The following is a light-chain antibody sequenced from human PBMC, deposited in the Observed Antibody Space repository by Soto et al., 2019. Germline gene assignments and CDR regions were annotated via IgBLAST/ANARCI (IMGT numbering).Light chain of an antibody. V-gene: IGLV3-21*02. Sequence: SYELTQPPSVSVAPGQTARVSCGGNRLETKTVFWYQQKPGQAPVLVVRDDSVRPSGIPERFSGSNSGGTATLTITGVDAGDEADYYCQGWDSLSDHHVFGPGTKLTVL. CDR1: RLETKT. CDR2: DDS. J-gene: IGLJ1*01. CDR3: QGWDSLSDHHV.